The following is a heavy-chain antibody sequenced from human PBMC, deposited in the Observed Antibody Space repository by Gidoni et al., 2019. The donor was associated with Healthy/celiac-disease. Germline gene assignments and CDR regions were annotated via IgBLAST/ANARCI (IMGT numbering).Heavy chain of an antibody. CDR1: GGSISSSSYY. Sequence: QLQLQESGPGLVKPSETLSLTCTVSGGSISSSSYYWGWIRQPPGKGLGWMGSIYISGSTYYNPSLKSRVTISVDTSKNQFSLKLSSVTAADTAVYYCARRLLWFGGTRNWGQGTLVTVSS. J-gene: IGHJ4*02. CDR2: IYISGST. CDR3: ARRLLWFGGTRN. V-gene: IGHV4-39*01. D-gene: IGHD3-10*01.